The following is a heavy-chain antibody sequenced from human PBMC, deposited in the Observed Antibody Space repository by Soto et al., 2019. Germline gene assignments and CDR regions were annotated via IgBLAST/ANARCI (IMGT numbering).Heavy chain of an antibody. J-gene: IGHJ3*02. CDR1: GFICSSYD. V-gene: IGHV3-23*01. Sequence: VQMLESGGGLAQPGGSLRLSCAVSGFICSSYDMSWVRQAPGKGLEWVSTILVGGSTHYEDSVKGRFTISRDTSKNTVYLQMSSLTAGDTAFYYCAKATATSGGAFEIYGQGTMVTVS. CDR2: ILVGGST. CDR3: AKATATSGGAFEI. D-gene: IGHD1-26*01.